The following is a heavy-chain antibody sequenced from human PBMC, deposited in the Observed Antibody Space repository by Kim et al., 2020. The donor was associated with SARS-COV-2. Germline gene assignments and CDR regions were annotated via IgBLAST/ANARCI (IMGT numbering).Heavy chain of an antibody. V-gene: IGHV3-30*15. Sequence: VHSLKGRFTVSRENSQNKLKLQRGSLRPEDTAVYYCARGWVFFDNDSFAVWGQGTMVTVSS. J-gene: IGHJ3*01. CDR3: ARGWVFFDNDSFAV. D-gene: IGHD1-26*01.